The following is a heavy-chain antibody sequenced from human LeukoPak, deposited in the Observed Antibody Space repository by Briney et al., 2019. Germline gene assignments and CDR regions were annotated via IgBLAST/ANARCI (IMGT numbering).Heavy chain of an antibody. CDR2: IYYSGST. CDR3: ARDDSFHGGAFDS. Sequence: SETLSLTCTVSGGSISSYYWSWLRQPPGKGLEWIGYIYYSGSTNYNPSLKSRVTISVDTSKNQFSLKLSSVTAADTAVYYCARDDSFHGGAFDSWGQGTMVTVSA. J-gene: IGHJ3*02. D-gene: IGHD4-23*01. V-gene: IGHV4-59*01. CDR1: GGSISSYY.